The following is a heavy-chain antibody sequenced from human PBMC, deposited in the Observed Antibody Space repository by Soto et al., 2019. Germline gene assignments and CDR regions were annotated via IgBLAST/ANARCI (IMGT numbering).Heavy chain of an antibody. D-gene: IGHD3-3*01. CDR2: LYWDDDK. CDR3: AHRVLRTVFGLVTTTAIYFDF. V-gene: IGHV2-5*02. J-gene: IGHJ4*02. CDR1: GFSLTTSGVG. Sequence: QITLNESGPTQVKPRQTLTLTCTFSGFSLTTSGVGVGWIRQSPGKAPEWLALLYWDDDKHYSPYLKSRLTTIKGASTDLVVPTMANLDPGDTATYYCAHRVLRTVFGLVTTTAIYFDFWGQGTPVSVSS.